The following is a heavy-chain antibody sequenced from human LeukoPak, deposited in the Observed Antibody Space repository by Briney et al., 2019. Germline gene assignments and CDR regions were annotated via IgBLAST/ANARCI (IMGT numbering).Heavy chain of an antibody. CDR2: IRIKAYTETT. D-gene: IGHD3-10*01. V-gene: IGHV3-49*04. J-gene: IGHJ4*02. CDR1: GFTFGDYA. Sequence: GGSLGLSCRGTGFTFGDYAVSWVRQAPGKGLEWVGLIRIKAYTETTEYAASVQGRFTISRDDSKSIAYLQMNSLQTDDTAVYYCARQVHLRRGLVAHFDFWCQGTLVTVSS. CDR3: ARQVHLRRGLVAHFDF.